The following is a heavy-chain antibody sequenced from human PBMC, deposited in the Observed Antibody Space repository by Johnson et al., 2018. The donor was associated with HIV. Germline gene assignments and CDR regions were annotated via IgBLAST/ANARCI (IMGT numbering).Heavy chain of an antibody. J-gene: IGHJ3*02. CDR1: GFTVSSNY. CDR2: IYSGGRT. V-gene: IGHV3-66*04. D-gene: IGHD3-16*01. Sequence: MQLVESGGGLVQPGGSLRLSCAASGFTVSSNYMSWVRQAPGKGLEWVSVIYSGGRTYYADSVEGRFTISRDNSKNTLYLQMNSLRAEDTAVYYCAKPPSMGADAFDIWGQGTMVTVSS. CDR3: AKPPSMGADAFDI.